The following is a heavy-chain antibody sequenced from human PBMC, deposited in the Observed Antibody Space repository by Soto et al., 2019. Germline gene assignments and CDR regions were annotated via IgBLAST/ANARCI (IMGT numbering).Heavy chain of an antibody. CDR3: ARHGDCSGGSCYHFDY. J-gene: IGHJ4*02. Sequence: SETLSLTCTVSGGSISSYYWRWIRQPPGKGLEWIGYIYYSGSTNYNPSLKSRVTISVDTSKNQFSLKLSSVTAADTAVYYCARHGDCSGGSCYHFDYRGQGTLVTVS. D-gene: IGHD2-15*01. CDR2: IYYSGST. CDR1: GGSISSYY. V-gene: IGHV4-59*08.